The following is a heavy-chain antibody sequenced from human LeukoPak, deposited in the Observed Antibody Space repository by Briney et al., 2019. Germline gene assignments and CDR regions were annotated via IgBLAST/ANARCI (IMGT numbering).Heavy chain of an antibody. Sequence: SETLSLTCTVSGGSINSYYWSWIRQPPGKGLECIGYIHYTGSTNYNPSLKSRVTISVDTSKNQFSLKLSSVTAADTAVYYCARAPGIAVAYMDVWGKGTTVTVSS. CDR3: ARAPGIAVAYMDV. V-gene: IGHV4-59*01. CDR1: GGSINSYY. CDR2: IHYTGST. D-gene: IGHD6-19*01. J-gene: IGHJ6*03.